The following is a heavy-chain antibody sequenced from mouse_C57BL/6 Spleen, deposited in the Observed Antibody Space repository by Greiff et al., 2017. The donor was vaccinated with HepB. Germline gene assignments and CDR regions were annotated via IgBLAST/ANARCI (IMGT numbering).Heavy chain of an antibody. CDR1: GYAFSSSW. D-gene: IGHD1-1*01. V-gene: IGHV1-82*01. CDR2: IYPGDGDT. CDR3: ASGYFYGYFDY. Sequence: QVQLQQSGPELVKPGASVKISCKASGYAFSSSWMNWVKQRPGKGLERIGRIYPGDGDTNYNGKFKGKATLTADKSSSTAYMQLSSLTSEDSAVYFCASGYFYGYFDYWGQGTTLTVSS. J-gene: IGHJ2*01.